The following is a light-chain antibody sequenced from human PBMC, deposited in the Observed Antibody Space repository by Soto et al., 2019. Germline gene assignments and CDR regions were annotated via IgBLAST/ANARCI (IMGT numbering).Light chain of an antibody. J-gene: IGKJ1*01. CDR3: QPYNNWHRT. Sequence: DIAMSQSPANLSVTPGGSATLSCRASQSVSSNLAWYQQKPGQDHWLLIYGEFTRATGITARFSSSVSGTEFTLTIRSMHSEEFAVYYCQPYNNWHRTFGQCTKVDIK. CDR1: QSVSSN. V-gene: IGKV3-15*01. CDR2: GEF.